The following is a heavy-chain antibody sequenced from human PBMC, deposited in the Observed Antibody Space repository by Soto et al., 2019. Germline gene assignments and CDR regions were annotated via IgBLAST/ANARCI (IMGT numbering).Heavy chain of an antibody. CDR2: IYYSRST. CDR1: GGSISSYY. V-gene: IGHV4-59*08. D-gene: IGHD2-15*01. CDR3: ARQVVAAWGNWFDP. J-gene: IGHJ5*02. Sequence: QVQLQESGPGLVKPSETLSLTCTVSGGSISSYYWSWIRQPPGKGLEWIGYIYYSRSTNYNPSLKSRVTISVDTSKNQFSLKLSSVTAADTAVYYCARQVVAAWGNWFDPWGQGTLVTVSS.